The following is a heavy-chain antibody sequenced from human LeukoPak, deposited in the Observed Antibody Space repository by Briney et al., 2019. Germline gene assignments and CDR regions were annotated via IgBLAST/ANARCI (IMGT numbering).Heavy chain of an antibody. Sequence: GGSLRLSCAASGFTFSSYAMSWVRQAPGKGLEWVSAISGSGGSTYYADSVKGRFTISRDNSKNTLYLQMNSLRAEDTAVYYCARDRLLWFGELFYHGMDVWGQGTTVTVSS. CDR3: ARDRLLWFGELFYHGMDV. CDR1: GFTFSSYA. V-gene: IGHV3-23*01. D-gene: IGHD3-10*01. CDR2: ISGSGGST. J-gene: IGHJ6*02.